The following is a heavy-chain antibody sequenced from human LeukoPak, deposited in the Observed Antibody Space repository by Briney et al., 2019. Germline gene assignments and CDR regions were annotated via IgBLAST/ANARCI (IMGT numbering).Heavy chain of an antibody. Sequence: GGSLRLSCAASGFTFSSYGMHWVRQAPGKGLEWVAFIRYDGSNKYYADSVKGRFTISRDNSKNTLYLQMNSLRAEDTAVYYCAKDEYQLLSGEDYWGQGTLVTVSS. V-gene: IGHV3-30*02. D-gene: IGHD2-2*01. CDR1: GFTFSSYG. CDR2: IRYDGSNK. J-gene: IGHJ4*02. CDR3: AKDEYQLLSGEDY.